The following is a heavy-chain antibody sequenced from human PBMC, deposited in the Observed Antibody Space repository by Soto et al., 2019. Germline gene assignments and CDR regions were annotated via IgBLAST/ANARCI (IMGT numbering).Heavy chain of an antibody. V-gene: IGHV4-31*03. CDR2: IYYSGST. CDR1: GGSISSVGYY. Sequence: SETLSLTCTVSGGSISSVGYYWSWIRQHPGKGLEWIGYIYYSGSTYYNPSLKSRVTISVDTSKNQFTLKLSSATAADTAVYYCARVDILTGYAPDYWGQGTLVTVSS. CDR3: ARVDILTGYAPDY. D-gene: IGHD3-9*01. J-gene: IGHJ4*02.